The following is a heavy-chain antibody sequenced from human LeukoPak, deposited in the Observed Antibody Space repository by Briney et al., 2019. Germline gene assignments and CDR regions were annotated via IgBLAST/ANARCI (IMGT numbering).Heavy chain of an antibody. J-gene: IGHJ4*02. CDR1: GGSFSGYY. D-gene: IGHD5-18*01. CDR3: ARVQLWRRSYFDY. CDR2: INHSGST. Sequence: SETLSLTCAVYGGSFSGYYWSWIRQPPGKGLEWIGEINHSGSTNYNPSLKSRVTISVDTSKSQFSLKLSSVTAADTAVYYCARVQLWRRSYFDYWGQGTLVTVSS. V-gene: IGHV4-34*01.